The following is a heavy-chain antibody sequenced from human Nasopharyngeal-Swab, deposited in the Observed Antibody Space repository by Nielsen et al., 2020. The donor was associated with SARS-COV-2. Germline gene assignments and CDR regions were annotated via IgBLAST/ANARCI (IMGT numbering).Heavy chain of an antibody. V-gene: IGHV3-7*01. CDR3: ARVGLFDY. CDR2: INQDGSGK. CDR1: GFTFSSYY. Sequence: GESLKISCAASGFTFSSYYMSWVRQAPGKGLEWVANINQDGSGKYYVDSLKGRFTISRDNAKTSLYLQMNSLRAEDTAVYYCARVGLFDYWGQGTLVTVSS. J-gene: IGHJ4*02.